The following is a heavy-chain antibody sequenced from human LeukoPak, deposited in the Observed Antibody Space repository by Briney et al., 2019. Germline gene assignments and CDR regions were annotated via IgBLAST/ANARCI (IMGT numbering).Heavy chain of an antibody. CDR1: GFTFSRYS. J-gene: IGHJ4*02. CDR3: TTAKNDH. CDR2: ITNSSSTI. Sequence: GSLRLSCAASGFTFSRYSMNWVHQAPGKGLEWVSYITNSSSTIFYADSVKGRFTISRDNAKNSLYLQMSSLRAEDTAVYYCTTAKNDHWGQGTLVTVSS. V-gene: IGHV3-48*04.